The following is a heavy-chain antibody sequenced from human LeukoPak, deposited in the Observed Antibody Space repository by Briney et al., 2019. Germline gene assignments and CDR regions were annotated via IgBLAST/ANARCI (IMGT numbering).Heavy chain of an antibody. D-gene: IGHD3-3*01. J-gene: IGHJ3*02. CDR1: GYTFTSYA. V-gene: IGHV1-3*01. Sequence: GASVKVSCKASGYTFTSYAMHWVRQAPGQRLEWMGWINAGNGNTKYSQKFQGRVTITRDTSASTAYMELSSLRSEDTAVYYCARDRRSTYDDFWSGYLNDAFDIWGQGTMVTVSS. CDR2: INAGNGNT. CDR3: ARDRRSTYDDFWSGYLNDAFDI.